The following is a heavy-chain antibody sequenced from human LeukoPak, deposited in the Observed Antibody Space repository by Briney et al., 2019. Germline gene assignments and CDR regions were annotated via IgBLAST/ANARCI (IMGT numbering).Heavy chain of an antibody. CDR3: VRDVQGDPIFFYYMDV. CDR1: GGSISSRTYF. CDR2: TYYSGST. V-gene: IGHV4-39*07. Sequence: PSETLSLTCSVSGGSISSRTYFWGWIRQTPGKGLEWIGNTYYSGSTYYNPSLKSRVTISVDTSKNQFSLKLRFVTAADTAVYYCVRDVQGDPIFFYYMDVWGKGTTVTVSS. J-gene: IGHJ6*03. D-gene: IGHD2-15*01.